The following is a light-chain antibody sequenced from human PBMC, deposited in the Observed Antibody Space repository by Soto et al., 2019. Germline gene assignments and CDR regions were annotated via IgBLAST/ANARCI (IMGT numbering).Light chain of an antibody. CDR1: SSDVGGYNY. Sequence: QSALTQPASVSGSPGQSITISCTGTSSDVGGYNYVSWYQQHPGKAPKLMIYDVSNRPSGVSNRCSGSKSGNTASLTISGLQAEEEADYYCSSYTSSSTLVFGTGTKLTVL. J-gene: IGLJ1*01. CDR3: SSYTSSSTLV. V-gene: IGLV2-14*01. CDR2: DVS.